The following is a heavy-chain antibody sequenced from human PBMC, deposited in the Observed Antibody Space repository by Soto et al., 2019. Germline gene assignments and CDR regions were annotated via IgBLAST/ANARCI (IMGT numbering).Heavy chain of an antibody. D-gene: IGHD3-16*01. CDR2: VFPGDSDT. J-gene: IGHJ6*02. Sequence: GESLKISCKASGFSLNTYWIAWVRQMPGKGLEWMGAVFPGDSDTKYSPSFEGQVTISADRSTSTAYMEVGSLTSHDTAIYYCARGNPFNYAGFDVWGQGTTVTVSS. V-gene: IGHV5-51*01. CDR3: ARGNPFNYAGFDV. CDR1: GFSLNTYW.